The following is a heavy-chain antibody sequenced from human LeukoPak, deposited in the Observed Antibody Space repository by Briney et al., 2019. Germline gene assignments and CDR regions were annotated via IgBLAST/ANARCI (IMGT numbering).Heavy chain of an antibody. CDR1: GYTFTGYY. J-gene: IGHJ4*02. D-gene: IGHD3-22*01. CDR3: ARSYRYYYDSSGHDY. Sequence: RASVKVSCKASGYTFTGYYMHWVRQAPGQGLEWMGWINPNSGGTNYAQKFQGRVTMTRDTSISTAYMELSRLRSDDTAVYYCARSYRYYYDSSGHDYWGQGTLVTVSS. V-gene: IGHV1-2*02. CDR2: INPNSGGT.